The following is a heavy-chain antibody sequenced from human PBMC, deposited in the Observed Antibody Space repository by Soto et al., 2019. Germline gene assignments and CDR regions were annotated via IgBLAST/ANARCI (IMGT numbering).Heavy chain of an antibody. CDR3: ARDWGGGNNWFDP. CDR2: IWYDGSNK. CDR1: GFTFSSYG. J-gene: IGHJ5*02. Sequence: LRLSCAASGFTFSSYGMHWVRQAPGKGLEWVAVIWYDGSNKYYADSVKGRFTISRDNSKNTLYLQMNSLRAEDTAVYYCARDWGGGNNWFDPWGQGTLVTVSS. D-gene: IGHD3-10*01. V-gene: IGHV3-33*01.